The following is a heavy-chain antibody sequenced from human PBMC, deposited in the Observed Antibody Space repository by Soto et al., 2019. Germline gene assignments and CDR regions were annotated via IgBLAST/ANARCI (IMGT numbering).Heavy chain of an antibody. Sequence: QVQLVQSGAEVKKPGSSVKVSCKASGGTFNTYNINWVRQAPGQGLEWMGGILPIFGTTHYAQRFQGRVTITADDSTGTAYMELSSLRSEDTAVYYCARDETGDSYYYYYGMDVWGQGPTVTVTS. V-gene: IGHV1-69*01. J-gene: IGHJ6*02. CDR3: ARDETGDSYYYYYGMDV. CDR2: ILPIFGTT. D-gene: IGHD7-27*01. CDR1: GGTFNTYN.